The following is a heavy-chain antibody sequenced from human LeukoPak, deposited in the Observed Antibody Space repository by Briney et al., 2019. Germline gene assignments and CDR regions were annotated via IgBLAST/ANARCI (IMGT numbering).Heavy chain of an antibody. CDR3: ARYESSTSFDP. Sequence: PSETLSLTCTVSGGSISTYYWSWIRQPPGEGLEWIGYIYTSGSTNYNPSLKSRVTISVDTSMNQFSLKLSSVTAADTAVYYCARYESSTSFDPWGQGTLVTVSS. V-gene: IGHV4-4*09. CDR1: GGSISTYY. CDR2: IYTSGST. J-gene: IGHJ5*02. D-gene: IGHD2-2*01.